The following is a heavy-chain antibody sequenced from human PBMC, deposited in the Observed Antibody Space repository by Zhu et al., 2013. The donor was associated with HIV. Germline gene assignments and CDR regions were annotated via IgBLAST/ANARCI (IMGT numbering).Heavy chain of an antibody. CDR1: GYTLTELS. CDR2: FDPEDGET. Sequence: QVQLVQSGAEVKKPGASVKVSCKVSGYTLTELSMHWVRQAPGKGLEWMGSFDPEDGETSYAQKFQGRVTMTRDTSTSTVYMELSSLRSEDTAVYYCARDERNYVFDYWGQGTLVTVSS. D-gene: IGHD1-7*01. J-gene: IGHJ4*02. CDR3: ARDERNYVFDY. V-gene: IGHV1-24*01.